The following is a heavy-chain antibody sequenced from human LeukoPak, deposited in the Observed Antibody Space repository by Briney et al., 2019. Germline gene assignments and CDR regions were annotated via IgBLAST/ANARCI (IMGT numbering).Heavy chain of an antibody. V-gene: IGHV3-11*04. J-gene: IGHJ3*02. Sequence: PGGSLRLSCAASGFTFSDYYMSWIHQAPGKGLEWVSYISSSGTTIYYADSVKGRFTISRDNAKKSVYLQMNSLRAEDTAVYYCARHGAAAFDIWGQGTMVTVSS. CDR1: GFTFSDYY. CDR3: ARHGAAAFDI. CDR2: ISSSGTTI. D-gene: IGHD4-17*01.